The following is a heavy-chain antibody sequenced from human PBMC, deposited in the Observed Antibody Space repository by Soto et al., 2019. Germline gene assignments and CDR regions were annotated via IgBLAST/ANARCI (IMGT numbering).Heavy chain of an antibody. J-gene: IGHJ6*02. D-gene: IGHD6-6*01. V-gene: IGHV3-7*03. Sequence: EVQLVESGGGLVQPGGSLTLSCAASGFTFSNYWMNWVRQAPGKGLEWVANIQEYGNGKNNVDSVKGRFTIFSDNARNSQLLQMNSPKTEATAVYYCPAGHDAGVQARRRETHYYYRMAVWGQGTTVPASS. CDR3: PAGHDAGVQARRRETHYYYRMAV. CDR1: GFTFSNYW. CDR2: IQEYGNGK.